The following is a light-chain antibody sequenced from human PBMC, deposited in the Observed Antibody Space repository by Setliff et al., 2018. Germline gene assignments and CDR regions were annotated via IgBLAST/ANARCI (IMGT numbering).Light chain of an antibody. CDR2: EVS. CDR3: SSYTSSGTDV. J-gene: IGLJ1*01. V-gene: IGLV2-14*01. CDR1: SSDIGGYNY. Sequence: QSVLTQPASVSGSPGQSITISCTGTSSDIGGYNYVSWYQQHPGKAPKFMIYEVSNRPSGVSNRFSGSKSGNTASLTISGLQAEDEADYYCSSYTSSGTDVFGSGTKVTVL.